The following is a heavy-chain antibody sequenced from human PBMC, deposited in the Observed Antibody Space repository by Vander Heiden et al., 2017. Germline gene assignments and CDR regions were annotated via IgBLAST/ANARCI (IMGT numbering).Heavy chain of an antibody. J-gene: IGHJ5*02. CDR1: GGSISSSSYY. CDR2: IYYSGRT. D-gene: IGHD2-15*01. CDR3: ARCPGGGGGTMWFDP. V-gene: IGHV4-39*01. Sequence: QLQLQESGPGLVTPSETLSLTCTVSGGSISSSSYYWGWIRQPPGKGLEWIGSIYYSGRTYYNPSRKSRVTISVDTSKNQVSMKLSSVTAADTAVYYCARCPGGGGGTMWFDPWGHGILVTVPS.